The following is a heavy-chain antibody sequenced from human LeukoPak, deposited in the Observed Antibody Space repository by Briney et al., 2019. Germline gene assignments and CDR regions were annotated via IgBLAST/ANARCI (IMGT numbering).Heavy chain of an antibody. Sequence: GGSLRLSCAASGFTFDDYAMHWVRQAPGKGLEWVSGISWNSGSIDYADSVKGRFTVSRDNAKNSLYLQMNSLRAEDTAFYYCTRRSIASTRTDDYWGQGTLVTVSS. J-gene: IGHJ4*02. V-gene: IGHV3-9*01. CDR3: TRRSIASTRTDDY. CDR2: ISWNSGSI. CDR1: GFTFDDYA. D-gene: IGHD6-13*01.